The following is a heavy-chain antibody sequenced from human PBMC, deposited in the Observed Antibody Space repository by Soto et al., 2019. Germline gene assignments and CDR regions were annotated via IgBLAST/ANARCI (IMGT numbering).Heavy chain of an antibody. CDR3: ERERGERFGEFSPHGWFDP. V-gene: IGHV4-59*01. CDR2: ILYTGYT. CDR1: GGSISDYY. Sequence: PSETLSLTCTVSGGSISDYYWSWIRQPPGKGLEWIGYILYTGYTNYNPSLKSRITISIDTSRNQFSLRLSSVTAADTAVYYCERERGERFGEFSPHGWFDPWSQGTLVTVSS. J-gene: IGHJ5*02. D-gene: IGHD3-10*01.